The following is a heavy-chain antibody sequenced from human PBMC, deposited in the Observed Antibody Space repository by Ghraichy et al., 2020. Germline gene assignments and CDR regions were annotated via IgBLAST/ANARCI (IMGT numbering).Heavy chain of an antibody. CDR3: AREGDSGTY. CDR1: GFTFNNYA. CDR2: ISYDGSNK. Sequence: GESLNISCAASGFTFNNYAMHWVRQAPGKGLEGVAVISYDGSNKYYADSVKGRFTISRDNSKNTLDLQMNSLRVEDTAVYYCAREGDSGTYWGQGTLVTVSS. V-gene: IGHV3-30*04. D-gene: IGHD2-15*01. J-gene: IGHJ4*02.